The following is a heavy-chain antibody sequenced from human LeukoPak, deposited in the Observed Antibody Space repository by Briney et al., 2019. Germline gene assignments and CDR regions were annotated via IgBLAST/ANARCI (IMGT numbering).Heavy chain of an antibody. CDR2: IYYSGST. D-gene: IGHD3-10*01. J-gene: IGHJ4*02. CDR1: GGSISSYY. Sequence: SETLSLTCTVSGGSISSYYWSWIRQPPGKGLEWIGYIYYSGSTNYNPSLKSRVTISVDTSKNQISLKLSSVTAADTAVYYCARRYYYGSGSYFLDYWGQGTLVTVSS. CDR3: ARRYYYGSGSYFLDY. V-gene: IGHV4-59*01.